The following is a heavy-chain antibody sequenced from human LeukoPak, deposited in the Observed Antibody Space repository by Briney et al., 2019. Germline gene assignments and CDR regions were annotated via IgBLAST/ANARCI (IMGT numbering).Heavy chain of an antibody. CDR2: INSDGSST. V-gene: IGHV3-74*01. J-gene: IGHJ4*02. CDR1: GFTLSGYW. Sequence: PGGSPRLSCAASGFTLSGYWMHWIRQVPGKGLVWVSDINSDGSSTSYANSVKGRFTISRDNAKNKVYLQMTNLRAEDTAVYYCVRRSTFYSGSGSYPHFDSWGRGTLVTVSS. CDR3: VRRSTFYSGSGSYPHFDS. D-gene: IGHD3-10*01.